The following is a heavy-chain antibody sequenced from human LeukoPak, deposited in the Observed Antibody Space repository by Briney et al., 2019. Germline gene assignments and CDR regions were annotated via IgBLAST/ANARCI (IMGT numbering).Heavy chain of an antibody. V-gene: IGHV4-30-4*01. Sequence: PSETLSLTCTVSGGSISSGDYYWSWIRQPPGKGLEWIGYIYYSGSTYYNPSLKSRVTISVDTSKNQFSLKLTSVTAADTAVYYCARGDYGSGSPLDYWGQGTLVTVCS. CDR1: GGSISSGDYY. CDR2: IYYSGST. J-gene: IGHJ4*02. CDR3: ARGDYGSGSPLDY. D-gene: IGHD3-10*01.